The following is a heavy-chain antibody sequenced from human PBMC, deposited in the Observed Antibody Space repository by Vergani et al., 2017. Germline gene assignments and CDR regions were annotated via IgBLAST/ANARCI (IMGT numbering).Heavy chain of an antibody. Sequence: EVQLVESGGGLVKPGGSLKLSCAASGFTFSGSAMHWVRQASGKGLEWVGRIRSKANSYATAYAASVKVRFTISRDDSKNTASLQMNSLKPEDAAVYYCTSYYSNPVSGFDYWGQGTLVTVSS. CDR2: IRSKANSYAT. CDR1: GFTFSGSA. V-gene: IGHV3-73*01. CDR3: TSYYSNPVSGFDY. J-gene: IGHJ4*02. D-gene: IGHD4-11*01.